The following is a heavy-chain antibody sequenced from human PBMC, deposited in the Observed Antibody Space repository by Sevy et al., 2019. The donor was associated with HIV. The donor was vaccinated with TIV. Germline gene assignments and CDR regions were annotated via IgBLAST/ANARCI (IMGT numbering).Heavy chain of an antibody. CDR3: ARNRLLWFGELRYYYYGMDV. Sequence: GGSLRLSCAASGFTVSSNYMSWVRQAPGKGLEWVSVIYSGGSTSYADSVKGRFTTSRVNSKNTLYLQMNSLRAEDTAVYYWARNRLLWFGELRYYYYGMDVWGQGTTVTVSS. CDR2: IYSGGST. J-gene: IGHJ6*02. CDR1: GFTVSSNY. D-gene: IGHD3-10*01. V-gene: IGHV3-53*01.